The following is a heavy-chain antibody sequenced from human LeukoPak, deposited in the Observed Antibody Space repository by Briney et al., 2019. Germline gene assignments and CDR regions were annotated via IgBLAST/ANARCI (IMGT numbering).Heavy chain of an antibody. V-gene: IGHV3-7*01. CDR2: IKQDGSEK. Sequence: GGSLRLSCAASGFTFSSYAMHWVRQAPGKGLEWVANIKQDGSEKYYADSVKGRFTIFRDNAKNSLYVQVNSLRAEDTAVYYCARGGSRLLTSYIFDYWGQGTLVTVSS. J-gene: IGHJ4*02. D-gene: IGHD3-16*01. CDR3: ARGGSRLLTSYIFDY. CDR1: GFTFSSYA.